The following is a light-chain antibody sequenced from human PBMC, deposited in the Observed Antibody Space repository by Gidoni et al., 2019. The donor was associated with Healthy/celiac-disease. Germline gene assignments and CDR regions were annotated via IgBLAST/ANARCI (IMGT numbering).Light chain of an antibody. J-gene: IGKJ4*01. Sequence: DIPMTQSPSSLPASVGDRVNITCRASQGITNYLACYQQKPGKVPKLLIYAASTVPSGVPSRFSGSRSETDFTHTNSSLQPEDVATYYCEKYNSAPLTFGGGTKVEIK. CDR2: AAS. CDR1: QGITNY. CDR3: EKYNSAPLT. V-gene: IGKV1-27*01.